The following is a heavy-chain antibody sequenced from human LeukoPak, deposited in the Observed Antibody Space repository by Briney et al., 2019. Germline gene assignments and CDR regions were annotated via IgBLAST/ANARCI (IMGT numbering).Heavy chain of an antibody. CDR3: VKHSGGVYGNSDS. J-gene: IGHJ4*02. Sequence: PGGSLRLSCVASGFTFSSYDVSWFRQAPGKGLEWVSTVGRRGVDTYYADSVRGRFTISKDSSKNTLQMNSLSAEDTAIYYCVKHSGGVYGNSDSWGQGILVTVSS. CDR1: GFTFSSYD. D-gene: IGHD1-1*01. V-gene: IGHV3-23*01. CDR2: VGRRGVDT.